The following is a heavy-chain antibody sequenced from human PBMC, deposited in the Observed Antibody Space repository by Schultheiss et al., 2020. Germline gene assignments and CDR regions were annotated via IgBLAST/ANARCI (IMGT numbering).Heavy chain of an antibody. CDR2: ISAYNGNT. J-gene: IGHJ4*02. D-gene: IGHD5-24*01. CDR1: GYTFTRYG. CDR3: ARVEREGYYAFAY. Sequence: ASVKVSCKASGYTFTRYGISWVRQAPGQGLEWMGWISAYNGNTNYAQKLQGRVTMTRDTSITTSYMEVTSLTSDDTAVYFCARVEREGYYAFAYWGQGTLVTVSS. V-gene: IGHV1-18*04.